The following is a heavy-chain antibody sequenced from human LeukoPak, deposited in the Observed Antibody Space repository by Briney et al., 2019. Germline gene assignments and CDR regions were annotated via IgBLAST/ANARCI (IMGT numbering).Heavy chain of an antibody. CDR2: INPNSGGT. CDR3: ARVGIVVVPAARFDP. CDR1: VYTFTGYY. Sequence: ASVKVSCKASVYTFTGYYMHWVRQAPGQGLEWMGWINPNSGGTNYAQKFQDRVTMTRDTSISTAYMELSRLRSDDTAVYYCARVGIVVVPAARFDPWGQGTLVTVSS. D-gene: IGHD2-2*01. J-gene: IGHJ5*02. V-gene: IGHV1-2*02.